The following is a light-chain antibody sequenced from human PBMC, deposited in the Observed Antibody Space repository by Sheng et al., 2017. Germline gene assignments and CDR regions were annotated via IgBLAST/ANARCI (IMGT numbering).Light chain of an antibody. CDR3: QKYNSAPKT. J-gene: IGKJ1*01. Sequence: DIQMTQSPSSLSASVGDRVTITCRASQGISNSLAWYQQKPGKVPKLLIYAASTLQSGVPSRFSGSGSGTEFTLTISSLQPVDVATYYCQKYNSAPKTFGQGTKVEIK. CDR1: QGISNS. V-gene: IGKV1-27*01. CDR2: AAS.